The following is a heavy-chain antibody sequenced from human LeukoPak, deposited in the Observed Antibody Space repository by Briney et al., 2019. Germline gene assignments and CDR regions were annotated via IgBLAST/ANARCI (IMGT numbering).Heavy chain of an antibody. J-gene: IGHJ3*02. CDR3: ARDGGQNSDAFDI. V-gene: IGHV3-21*01. Sequence: GGSLRLSCAASGFTFSNYSMNRVRQAPGKGLEWVSSISSRSSYIYYVDSVKGRFTISRDNAKNSLYLQMNSLRAEDTAVYYCARDGGQNSDAFDIWGQGTMVTVSS. CDR2: ISSRSSYI. D-gene: IGHD6-25*01. CDR1: GFTFSNYS.